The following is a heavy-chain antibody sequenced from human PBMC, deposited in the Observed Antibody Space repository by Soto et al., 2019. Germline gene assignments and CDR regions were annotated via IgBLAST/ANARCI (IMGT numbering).Heavy chain of an antibody. CDR2: IWYDGSNK. V-gene: IGHV3-33*03. CDR3: ASPYDSSGYYPKRCYYGMDV. CDR1: GFTFSSYG. J-gene: IGHJ6*02. Sequence: QVQLVESGGGVVQPGRSLRLSCAASGFTFSSYGMHWVRQAPGKGLEWVAVIWYDGSNKYYADSVKGRLTISRDNCKNTLYLQMNSLRAEDTAVYYCASPYDSSGYYPKRCYYGMDVWGQGTTVTVSS. D-gene: IGHD3-22*01.